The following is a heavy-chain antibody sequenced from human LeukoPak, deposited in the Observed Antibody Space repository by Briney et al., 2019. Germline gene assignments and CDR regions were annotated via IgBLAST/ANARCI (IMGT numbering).Heavy chain of an antibody. V-gene: IGHV1-2*06. CDR2: INPNSGGT. Sequence: ASVKVSCKASGYTFTRYYMHWVRQAPGQGLEWMGRINPNSGGTNYAQKFQGRVTMTRDTSISRAYMELTRLRSDDTAVYYCARDYYYDSSGYYVQWGQGTLVTVSS. CDR1: GYTFTRYY. J-gene: IGHJ4*02. CDR3: ARDYYYDSSGYYVQ. D-gene: IGHD3-22*01.